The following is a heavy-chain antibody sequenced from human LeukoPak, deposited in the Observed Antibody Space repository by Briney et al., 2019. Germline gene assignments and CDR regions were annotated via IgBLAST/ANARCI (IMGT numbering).Heavy chain of an antibody. CDR2: IYPADSDT. Sequence: GESLKISCKGSGYSFTTYWIAWVRQMPGKGLEWMGIIYPADSDTRYSPSFQGQVTISTDKSISTAYLQWGSLEASDTAIYYCARQLNSDYPFDYWGQGTLVTVSS. V-gene: IGHV5-51*01. J-gene: IGHJ4*02. D-gene: IGHD1-7*01. CDR1: GYSFTTYW. CDR3: ARQLNSDYPFDY.